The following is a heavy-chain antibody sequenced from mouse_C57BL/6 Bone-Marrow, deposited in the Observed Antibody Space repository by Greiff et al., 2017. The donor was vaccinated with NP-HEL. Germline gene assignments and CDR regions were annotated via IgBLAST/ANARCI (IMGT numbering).Heavy chain of an antibody. J-gene: IGHJ2*01. Sequence: VQLQQSGTVLARPGASVKMSCKTSGYTFTSYWMHWVKQRPGQGLEWIGAIYPGNSDTSYNQKFKGKAKLTAVTSASTAYMELSSLTNEDSAVYYCTREGFTTVVANYFDYWGQGTTLTVSS. CDR2: IYPGNSDT. CDR1: GYTFTSYW. D-gene: IGHD1-1*01. V-gene: IGHV1-5*01. CDR3: TREGFTTVVANYFDY.